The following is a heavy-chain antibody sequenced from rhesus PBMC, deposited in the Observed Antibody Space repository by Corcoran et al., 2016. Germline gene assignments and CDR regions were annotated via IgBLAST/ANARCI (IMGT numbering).Heavy chain of an antibody. V-gene: IGHV4-80*01. D-gene: IGHD4-35*01. CDR1: GASVNTNW. CDR2: INGNGGTT. CDR3: ARDPYGNTPFDY. Sequence: QVQLQESGPGLVKPSETLSLTCTVSGASVNTNWWTWIRQPPGKGLEWVAEINGNGGTTHYKPSLESRVTISKDASNNQFSLKLTSVTAADTAVYYCARDPYGNTPFDYWGQGVLVTVSS. J-gene: IGHJ4*01.